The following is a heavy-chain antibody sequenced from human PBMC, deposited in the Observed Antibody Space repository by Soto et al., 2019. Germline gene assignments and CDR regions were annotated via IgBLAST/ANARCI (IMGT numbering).Heavy chain of an antibody. J-gene: IGHJ6*03. D-gene: IGHD2-2*01. V-gene: IGHV1-18*01. CDR3: ARVLDCSSTSCYAWHYYYYMDV. CDR2: ISAYNGNT. Sequence: ASVKVSCKASGYTFTSYGISWVRQAPGQGLEWMGWISAYNGNTNYAQKLQSRVTMTTDTSTSTAYMKMRSLSSDDTAVYYCARVLDCSSTSCYAWHYYYYMDVWGKGTTVTVSS. CDR1: GYTFTSYG.